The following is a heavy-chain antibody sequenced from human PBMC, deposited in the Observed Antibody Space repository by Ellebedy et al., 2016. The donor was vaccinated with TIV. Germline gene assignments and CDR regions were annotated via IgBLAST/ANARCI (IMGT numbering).Heavy chain of an antibody. CDR1: GFTFSRYW. CDR3: LGGCHAGF. CDR2: IKEDGSEK. D-gene: IGHD1-26*01. V-gene: IGHV3-7*01. Sequence: GGSLRLSXIVSGFTFSRYWMNWVRQAPGKGLEWVANIKEDGSEKLYVDSVKGRFTISRDNAKNSLYLQMNNLRVEDTAVYYCLGGCHAGFWGQGSLVTISS. J-gene: IGHJ4*02.